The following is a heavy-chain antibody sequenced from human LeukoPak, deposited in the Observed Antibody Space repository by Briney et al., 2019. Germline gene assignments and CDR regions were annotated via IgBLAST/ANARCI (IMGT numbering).Heavy chain of an antibody. CDR1: GFTFSNFG. Sequence: GGSLRLSCAASGFTFSNFGMSWVRQAPGRGLEWVLRISGSGGSTSYADAVKGRFTISRDNSKNTLYLQMNSLRAEDTAVYYCAKVVYYYDSSGLDGFDIWGQGTKVTVSS. J-gene: IGHJ3*02. CDR2: ISGSGGST. CDR3: AKVVYYYDSSGLDGFDI. D-gene: IGHD3-22*01. V-gene: IGHV3-23*01.